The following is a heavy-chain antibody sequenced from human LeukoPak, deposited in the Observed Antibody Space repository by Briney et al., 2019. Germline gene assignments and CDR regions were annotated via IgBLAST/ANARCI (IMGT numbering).Heavy chain of an antibody. CDR1: GFTFSSYW. CDR3: ARGVDKRWLQGPYDY. Sequence: GGSVRLSCAASGFTFSSYWMHWVRQAPGKGLVWVSRIDSDGSNTNYADSVKGRFTISRDNAKNTLYLQMNSLRADDTAVYYCARGVDKRWLQGPYDYWGQGTLVTVSS. V-gene: IGHV3-74*01. D-gene: IGHD5-24*01. J-gene: IGHJ4*02. CDR2: IDSDGSNT.